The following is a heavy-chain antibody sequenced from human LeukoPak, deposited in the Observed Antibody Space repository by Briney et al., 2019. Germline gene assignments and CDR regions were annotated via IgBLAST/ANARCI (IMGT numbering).Heavy chain of an antibody. V-gene: IGHV3-23*01. J-gene: IGHJ4*02. Sequence: GGSLRLSCAASGFTFSSYAMSWVRQAPGKGLEWVSAISGSGGSTYYADSVKGRFTISRDNSKNTLYLQMNSLRAEDTAIYYCAKDKSGIAVAGPFDYWGQGTLVTVSS. D-gene: IGHD6-19*01. CDR1: GFTFSSYA. CDR2: ISGSGGST. CDR3: AKDKSGIAVAGPFDY.